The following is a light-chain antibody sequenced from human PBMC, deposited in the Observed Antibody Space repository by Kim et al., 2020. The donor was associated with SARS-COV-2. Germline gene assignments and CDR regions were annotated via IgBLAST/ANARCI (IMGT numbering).Light chain of an antibody. J-gene: IGLJ1*01. CDR2: GKS. V-gene: IGLV3-19*01. Sequence: GQRVSITCRGDGVRRGYARWYQQKPGQAPGLGIDGKSNRLSGIPDRCAGSSSGDTASLTIAGAQAEGGADYYCNSRDSSGNSDVFGTGSEVTVL. CDR1: GVRRGY. CDR3: NSRDSSGNSDV.